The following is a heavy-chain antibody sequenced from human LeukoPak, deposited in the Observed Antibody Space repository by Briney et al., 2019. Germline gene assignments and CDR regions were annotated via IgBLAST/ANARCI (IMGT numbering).Heavy chain of an antibody. V-gene: IGHV7-4-1*02. D-gene: IGHD3-22*01. CDR1: GYTFTSYA. CDR2: INTNTGNP. J-gene: IGHJ4*02. Sequence: ASVKVSCKASGYTFTSYAMNWVRQAPGQGLKWMGWINTNTGNPTYAQGFTGRFVFSLDTSVSTAYLQISSLKAEDTAVYYCARNYDYYDSRIIDYWGQGTLVTVSS. CDR3: ARNYDYYDSRIIDY.